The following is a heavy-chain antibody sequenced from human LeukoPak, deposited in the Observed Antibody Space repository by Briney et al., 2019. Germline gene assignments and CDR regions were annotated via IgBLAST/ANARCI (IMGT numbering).Heavy chain of an antibody. CDR3: AKPPYYYDSSGYYHKGWFDP. Sequence: GGSLRLSCAASGFTFSSYAMSWVRQAPGKGLEWVSAISGSGGSTYYADSVKGRFTISRDNSKNTLYLQMNSLRAEDTAVYYCAKPPYYYDSSGYYHKGWFDPWGLGTLVTVSS. J-gene: IGHJ5*02. D-gene: IGHD3-22*01. V-gene: IGHV3-23*01. CDR1: GFTFSSYA. CDR2: ISGSGGST.